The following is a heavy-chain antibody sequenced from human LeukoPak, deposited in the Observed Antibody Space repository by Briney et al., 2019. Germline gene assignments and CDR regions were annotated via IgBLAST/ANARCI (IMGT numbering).Heavy chain of an antibody. CDR1: GFTFSSYS. V-gene: IGHV3-21*01. J-gene: IGHJ3*02. Sequence: PGGSLRLSCAASGFTFSSYSMNWVRQAPGKGLEWVSSISSSSSYIYYADSVKGRFTISRDNAKNSLYLQMNSLRAEDTAVYYCARGSGGWYGAFDIWGQGTMVTVSS. CDR2: ISSSSSYI. CDR3: ARGSGGWYGAFDI. D-gene: IGHD6-19*01.